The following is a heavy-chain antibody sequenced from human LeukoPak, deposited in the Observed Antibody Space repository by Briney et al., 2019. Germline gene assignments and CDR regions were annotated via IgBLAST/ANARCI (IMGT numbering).Heavy chain of an antibody. J-gene: IGHJ4*02. V-gene: IGHV3-30-3*01. Sequence: GGSLRLSCAASGFTFSSYAMHWVRQAPGKGLEWVAVISYDGSNKYYADSVKGRFTISRDNSKNTLYLQMNSLRAEDTAVYYCAREATFSVAILGVFDYWGQGTLVTVSS. CDR2: ISYDGSNK. CDR1: GFTFSSYA. CDR3: AREATFSVAILGVFDY. D-gene: IGHD5-12*01.